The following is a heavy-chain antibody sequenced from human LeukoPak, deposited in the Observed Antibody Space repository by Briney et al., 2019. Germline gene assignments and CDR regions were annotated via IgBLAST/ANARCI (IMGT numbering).Heavy chain of an antibody. V-gene: IGHV3-23*01. CDR3: AKRGVVIRVFLVGFHKEAYYFES. J-gene: IGHJ4*02. CDR1: GITLSNYG. CDR2: ISGSGGGT. Sequence: PGGSLRLSCAVSGITLSNYGMSWVRQAPGKGLEWVAGISGSGGGTSYADSVKGRFTISRDNAKNTLFLQMNSLRVEDTAVYFCAKRGVVIRVFLVGFHKEAYYFESWGQGAQVTVSS. D-gene: IGHD3-3*01.